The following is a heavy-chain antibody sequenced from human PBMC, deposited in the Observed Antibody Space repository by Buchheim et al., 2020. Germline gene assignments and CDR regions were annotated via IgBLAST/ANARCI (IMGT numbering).Heavy chain of an antibody. CDR3: AKDLPKGTHYDFWSGYYLSGPDYYYYGMDV. V-gene: IGHV3-30*18. J-gene: IGHJ6*02. Sequence: QVQLVESGGGVVQPGRSLRLSCAASGFTFSSYGMHWVRQAPGKGLEWVAVISYDGSNKYYADSVKGRFTISRDNSKNTLYLQMNSLRAEDTAVYYCAKDLPKGTHYDFWSGYYLSGPDYYYYGMDVWGQGTT. D-gene: IGHD3-3*01. CDR1: GFTFSSYG. CDR2: ISYDGSNK.